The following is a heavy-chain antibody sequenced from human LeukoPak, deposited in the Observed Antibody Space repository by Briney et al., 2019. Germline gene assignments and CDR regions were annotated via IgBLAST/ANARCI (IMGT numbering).Heavy chain of an antibody. CDR3: AKDGRGYSYGSFDY. CDR1: GFTFSSYS. J-gene: IGHJ4*02. CDR2: ISGSGGST. V-gene: IGHV3-23*01. Sequence: GGSLRLSCAASGFTFSSYSMNWVRQAPGKGLEWVSAISGSGGSTYYADSVKGRFTISRDNSKNTLYLQMNSLRAEDTAVYYCAKDGRGYSYGSFDYWGQGTLVTVSS. D-gene: IGHD5-18*01.